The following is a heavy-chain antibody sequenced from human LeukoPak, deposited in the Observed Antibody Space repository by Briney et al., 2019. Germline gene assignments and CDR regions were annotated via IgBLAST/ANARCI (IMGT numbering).Heavy chain of an antibody. CDR3: ARAFGPYYFDY. V-gene: IGHV3-66*01. J-gene: IGHJ4*02. D-gene: IGHD3-10*01. CDR2: IYRGGTT. CDR1: GVKVSSVD. Sequence: SGVKVSSVDLSWGRKVKKKELEWVSLIYRGGTTYYADSVKGRFTISRDNSKNTLDLQMNSLRAEDTAFYYCARAFGPYYFDYWGQGALVTVSS.